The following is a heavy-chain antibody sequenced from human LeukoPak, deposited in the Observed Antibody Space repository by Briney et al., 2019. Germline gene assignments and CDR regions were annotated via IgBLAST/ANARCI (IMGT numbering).Heavy chain of an antibody. CDR3: ARDQALIVITSTFNH. CDR1: GFTFSDSY. V-gene: IGHV3-11*01. J-gene: IGHJ4*02. Sequence: PGGSLRLSCAASGFTFSDSYLTWIRHAPGKGLEWVAYISGSGATIYYADSVKGRFTISRDNAKNSLYLQMDNLRAEDTAVYYCARDQALIVITSTFNHWGQGTLVTVSS. CDR2: ISGSGATI. D-gene: IGHD3-16*01.